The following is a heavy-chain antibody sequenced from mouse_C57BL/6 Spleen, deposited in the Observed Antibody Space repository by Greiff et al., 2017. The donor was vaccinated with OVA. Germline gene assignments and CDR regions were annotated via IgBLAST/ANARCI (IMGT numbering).Heavy chain of an antibody. CDR2: IYPGDGDT. CDR3: ARSELAPFDY. CDR1: GYAFSSSW. V-gene: IGHV1-82*01. J-gene: IGHJ2*01. D-gene: IGHD4-1*01. Sequence: QVQLKQSGPELVKPGASVKISCKASGYAFSSSWMNWVKQRPGKGLEWIGRIYPGDGDTNYNGKFKGKAILTADKSSSTAYMQLSSLTSEDSAVYFCARSELAPFDYWGQGTTLTVSS.